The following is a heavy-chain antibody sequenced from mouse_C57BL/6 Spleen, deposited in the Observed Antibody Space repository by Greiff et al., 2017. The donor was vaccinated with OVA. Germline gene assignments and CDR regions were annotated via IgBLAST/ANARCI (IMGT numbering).Heavy chain of an antibody. CDR3: ARHPYYYGSSYGYFDV. J-gene: IGHJ1*03. CDR1: GFTFSDYY. V-gene: IGHV5-12*01. Sequence: EVHLVESGGGLVQPGGSLKLSCAASGFTFSDYYMYWVRQTPEKRLEWVAYISNGGGSTYYPDTVKGRFTISRDNAKNTLYLQMSRLKSEDTAMYYCARHPYYYGSSYGYFDVWGTWTTVTVSS. D-gene: IGHD1-1*01. CDR2: ISNGGGST.